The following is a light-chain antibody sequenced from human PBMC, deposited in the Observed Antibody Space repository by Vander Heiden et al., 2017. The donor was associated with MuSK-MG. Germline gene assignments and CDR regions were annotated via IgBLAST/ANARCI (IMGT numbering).Light chain of an antibody. J-gene: IGKJ4*01. Sequence: DIQLTQSPSFLSASVGDRVTITCRASQGISSYLAWYQQKPSRFSGSGSGTEFTLTISSLQPEDFTTYYCQQLVSYPLTFGGGTKVEIK. CDR3: QQLVSYPLT. V-gene: IGKV1-9*01. CDR1: QGISSY.